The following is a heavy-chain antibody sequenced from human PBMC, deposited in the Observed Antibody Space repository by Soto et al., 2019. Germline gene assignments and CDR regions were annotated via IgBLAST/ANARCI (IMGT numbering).Heavy chain of an antibody. V-gene: IGHV3-74*01. Sequence: VVLVESGGGLVQPGGSLRLSCAASGFTFSAFSMHWVRQVPGKGLAWVSRINSEGDVRDYAGSVRGRFTISRDNAKNTLYLRMDSLRVEDSAMYHCTRGGWAVAENWGQGTLVTVSS. CDR3: TRGGWAVAEN. J-gene: IGHJ4*02. CDR2: INSEGDVR. D-gene: IGHD6-19*01. CDR1: GFTFSAFS.